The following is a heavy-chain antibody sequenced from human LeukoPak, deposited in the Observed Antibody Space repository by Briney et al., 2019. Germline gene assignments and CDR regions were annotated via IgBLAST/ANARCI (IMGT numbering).Heavy chain of an antibody. J-gene: IGHJ4*02. CDR3: AKDFGDCSNGVCYGKPFDY. V-gene: IGHV3-23*01. Sequence: PGGSLRLSCAASGFTFSRYAMSWARQAPGKGLEWVSGISGSGDTTYYADPVKGRFTISRDNSKNTLYLQMNCLRAEDTAVYYCAKDFGDCSNGVCYGKPFDYWGQGTLVTASS. CDR1: GFTFSRYA. CDR2: ISGSGDTT. D-gene: IGHD2-8*01.